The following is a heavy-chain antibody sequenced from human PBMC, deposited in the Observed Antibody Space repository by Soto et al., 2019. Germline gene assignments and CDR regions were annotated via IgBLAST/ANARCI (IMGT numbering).Heavy chain of an antibody. CDR2: INGGNGNT. J-gene: IGHJ5*02. CDR3: ARLALLAATATKFDP. D-gene: IGHD2-15*01. Sequence: QVQLVQSGAEVKKPGASVKVSCKASGYTFTSYAMHWVRQAPGQRLEWMGWINGGNGNTKYSQKFQGRVTISRYTSASTSYMEVSSLSYADTAYYCCARLALLAATATKFDPWGQGTLGTVSS. V-gene: IGHV1-3*01. CDR1: GYTFTSYA.